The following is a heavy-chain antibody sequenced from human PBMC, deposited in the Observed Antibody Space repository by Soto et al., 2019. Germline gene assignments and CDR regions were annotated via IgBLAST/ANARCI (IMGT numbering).Heavy chain of an antibody. Sequence: QVQLVQSGAEVKKPGSSMKVSCKASGGIFSDLAFSWVRQAPGQGPEWVGGIMPIFDRPDYAQKFRGRVTITADESTSTAYVELRSLTSEDTAVYYCATWLWTGGPGNYYYGMYVLGQGTTVTVSS. V-gene: IGHV1-69*12. J-gene: IGHJ6*02. D-gene: IGHD2-15*01. CDR2: IMPIFDRP. CDR3: ATWLWTGGPGNYYYGMYV. CDR1: GGIFSDLA.